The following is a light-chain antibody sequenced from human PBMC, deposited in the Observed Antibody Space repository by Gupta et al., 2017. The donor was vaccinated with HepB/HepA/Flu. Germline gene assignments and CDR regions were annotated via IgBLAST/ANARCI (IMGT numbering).Light chain of an antibody. CDR3: QQTYGTPYT. CDR2: RAF. CDR1: QGISSS. V-gene: IGKV1-39*01. J-gene: IGKJ2*01. Sequence: DIQMTQSPSSLSASVGDRVTITCRASQGISSSLSWYQQKPGTAPKLLIYRAFSLQSGVPSRLSGSGSGTDFTLTITSLQPEDSATYFCQQTYGTPYTFGQGSQLEIK.